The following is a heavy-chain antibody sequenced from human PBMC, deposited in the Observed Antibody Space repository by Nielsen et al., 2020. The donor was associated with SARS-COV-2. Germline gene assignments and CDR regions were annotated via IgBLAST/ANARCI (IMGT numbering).Heavy chain of an antibody. J-gene: IGHJ4*02. V-gene: IGHV3-23*01. CDR2: ISGSGGST. D-gene: IGHD6-13*01. CDR1: GFTFSSYA. CDR3: ARDGGQAGQLVMPGRY. Sequence: GESLKISCAASGFTFSSYAMSWVRQAPGKGLEWVSAISGSGGSTYYADSVKGRFTISRDNSKNTLYLQMNSLRAEDTAVYYCARDGGQAGQLVMPGRYWGQGTLVTVSS.